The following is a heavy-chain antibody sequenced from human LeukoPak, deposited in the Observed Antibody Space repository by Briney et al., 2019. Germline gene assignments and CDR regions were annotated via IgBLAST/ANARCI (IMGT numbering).Heavy chain of an antibody. J-gene: IGHJ4*02. Sequence: GGSLRLPCVVCGFTFSSYGMSWVRQPPAKGLEWVSRISSGGGDTDYADSVKGRFTIYRDNAKNILYLQMNSLIAGDAAVYYFARTMLYSNEIYVYFDYWGQGTLVTVSS. CDR3: ARTMLYSNEIYVYFDY. V-gene: IGHV3-23*01. D-gene: IGHD4-11*01. CDR1: GFTFSSYG. CDR2: ISSGGGDT.